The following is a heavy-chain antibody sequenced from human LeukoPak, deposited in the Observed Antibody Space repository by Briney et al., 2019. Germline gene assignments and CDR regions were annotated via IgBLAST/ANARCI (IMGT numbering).Heavy chain of an antibody. CDR2: IYGSGGST. CDR3: ARPYCSSTSSAPAP. J-gene: IGHJ5*02. V-gene: IGHV3-23*01. D-gene: IGHD2-2*01. CDR1: GFTFSSYA. Sequence: GGTLRLSCAASGFTFSSYAMSWVRQAPGKGLEWVSSIYGSGGSTNNSDSVKDRSTISRDNSNNTLFLQMNSLRAEDTAVYYCARPYCSSTSSAPAPWGQATLVTV.